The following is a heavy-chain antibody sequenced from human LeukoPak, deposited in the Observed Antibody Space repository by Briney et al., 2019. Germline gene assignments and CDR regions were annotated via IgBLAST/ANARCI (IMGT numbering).Heavy chain of an antibody. V-gene: IGHV4-39*01. CDR1: GGSISSSSYY. Sequence: SETLSLTCTVSGGSISSSSYYWGRIRQPPGKGLEWIGSIYYSGSTYYNPSLKSRVTISVDTSKNQFSLKLSSVTAADTAAYYCARHGYNDSSGYPRAYWYFDLWGRGTLVTVSS. CDR2: IYYSGST. CDR3: ARHGYNDSSGYPRAYWYFDL. D-gene: IGHD3-22*01. J-gene: IGHJ2*01.